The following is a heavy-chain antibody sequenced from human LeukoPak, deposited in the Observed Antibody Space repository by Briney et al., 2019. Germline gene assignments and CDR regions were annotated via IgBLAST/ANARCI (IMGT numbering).Heavy chain of an antibody. V-gene: IGHV3-21*01. Sequence: GGSLRLSCAASGFTFSSYSMNWVRQAPGRGVEWVSSISSSSSYIYYADSVKGRFTISRDNAKNSLYLQMNSLRAEDTAVYYCARDIVVVPAALDYWGQGTLVTVSS. CDR3: ARDIVVVPAALDY. CDR2: ISSSSSYI. CDR1: GFTFSSYS. J-gene: IGHJ4*02. D-gene: IGHD2-2*01.